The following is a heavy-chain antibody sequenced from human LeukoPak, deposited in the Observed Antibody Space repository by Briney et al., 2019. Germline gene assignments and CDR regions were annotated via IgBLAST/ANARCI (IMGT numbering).Heavy chain of an antibody. CDR1: GGSISSGGYY. D-gene: IGHD3-10*01. CDR2: IYYSGST. V-gene: IGHV4-31*03. CDR3: ARSSGIRGVITG. J-gene: IGHJ4*02. Sequence: PSETLSLTCTVSGGSISSGGYYWSWIRQHPGKGLEWIGYIYYSGSTYYNPSLKSRVTISVDTSKNQFSLKLSSVTAADTAVYYCARSSGIRGVITGWGQGTLVTVSS.